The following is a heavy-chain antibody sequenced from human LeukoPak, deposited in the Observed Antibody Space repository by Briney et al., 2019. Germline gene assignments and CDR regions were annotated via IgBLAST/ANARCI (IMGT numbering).Heavy chain of an antibody. CDR3: ARGGVGLVIIPGWEYDYYGLDV. Sequence: PGGSLRLSCAASGFTFSSYAMSWVRQAPGKGLEWVSSISSSSSYMYYADSVKGRFIISRDNAKNSLHLQMNSLRAEDTAVYYCARGGVGLVIIPGWEYDYYGLDVWGQGTTVTVSS. CDR2: ISSSSSYM. J-gene: IGHJ6*02. D-gene: IGHD3/OR15-3a*01. V-gene: IGHV3-21*01. CDR1: GFTFSSYA.